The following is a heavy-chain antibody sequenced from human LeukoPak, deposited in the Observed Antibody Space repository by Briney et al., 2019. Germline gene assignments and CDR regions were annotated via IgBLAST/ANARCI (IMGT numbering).Heavy chain of an antibody. CDR3: ATPFTGGGPPY. CDR2: INPNSGDT. D-gene: IGHD3-16*01. CDR1: EYTFTGYY. Sequence: EASVKVSCKASEYTFTGYYIHWVRQAPGQGLEWMGWINPNSGDTHCAQKSQGRVTMTRDTSISTAYMELSRLRSDDAAVYYCATPFTGGGPPYWGQGTLVTVSS. V-gene: IGHV1-2*02. J-gene: IGHJ4*02.